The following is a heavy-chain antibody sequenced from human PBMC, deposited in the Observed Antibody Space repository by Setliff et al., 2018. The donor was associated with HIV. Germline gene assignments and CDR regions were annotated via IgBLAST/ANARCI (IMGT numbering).Heavy chain of an antibody. CDR3: AKIPHTGDSAYDV. CDR2: INWNGGST. CDR1: GFTFDDFG. V-gene: IGHV3-20*04. Sequence: PGWSLRLSCAAYGFTFDDFGMSWVRQAPGKGLEWVSGINWNGGSTGYADSVKGRFTISRDNAKNSLYLQMNSLRAEDTALYYCAKIPHTGDSAYDVWGQGTMVTVSS. D-gene: IGHD7-27*01. J-gene: IGHJ3*01.